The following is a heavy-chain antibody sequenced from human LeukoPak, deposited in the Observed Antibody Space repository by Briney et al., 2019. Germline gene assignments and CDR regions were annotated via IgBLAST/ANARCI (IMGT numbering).Heavy chain of an antibody. Sequence: SETLSLTCAVYGGSFSGYYWSWIRQPPGKGLEWIGEINHSGSTNYNPSLKSRVTISVDTSKNQFSLKLSSVTAADTAVYYCARDRWELPPDYYYYGMDVWGQGTTVTVSS. CDR1: GGSFSGYY. D-gene: IGHD1-26*01. V-gene: IGHV4-34*01. CDR2: INHSGST. J-gene: IGHJ6*02. CDR3: ARDRWELPPDYYYYGMDV.